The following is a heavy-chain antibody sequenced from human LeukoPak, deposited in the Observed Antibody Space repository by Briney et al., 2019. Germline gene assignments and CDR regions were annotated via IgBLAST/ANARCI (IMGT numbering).Heavy chain of an antibody. D-gene: IGHD3-22*01. Sequence: SVKVSCKASGGTFSSYAISWVRQAPGQGLEWMGGIIPIFGTANYAQKFQGRVTITTDESTSTAHMELSSLRSEDTAVYYCARAAFRHYDSSGLLFDYWGQGTLVTVSS. J-gene: IGHJ4*02. V-gene: IGHV1-69*05. CDR3: ARAAFRHYDSSGLLFDY. CDR1: GGTFSSYA. CDR2: IIPIFGTA.